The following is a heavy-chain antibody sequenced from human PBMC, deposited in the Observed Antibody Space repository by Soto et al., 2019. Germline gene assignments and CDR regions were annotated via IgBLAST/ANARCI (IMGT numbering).Heavy chain of an antibody. CDR3: ARDSLFGVVILDY. CDR1: GFTFSSYW. Sequence: PGGSLRLSCAASGFTFSSYWMIWVRQAPGKGLEWVANIKQDGSEKYYVDSVKGRFTISRDNAKNSLYLQMNSLRAEDTAVYYCARDSLFGVVILDYWGQGTLVTVSS. V-gene: IGHV3-7*03. D-gene: IGHD3-3*01. J-gene: IGHJ4*02. CDR2: IKQDGSEK.